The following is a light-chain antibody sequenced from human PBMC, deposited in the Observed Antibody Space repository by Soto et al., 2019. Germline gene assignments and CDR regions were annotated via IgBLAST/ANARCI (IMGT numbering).Light chain of an antibody. CDR3: SSYTSSSTV. J-gene: IGLJ3*02. CDR1: SSDVGGYNH. V-gene: IGLV2-14*01. CDR2: EVS. Sequence: QSALTQPASVSGSPGQSITISCTGTSSDVGGYNHVSWYQQHPGKAPKLMIYEVSNRPSGVSNRFSGSKSGNTASLTISGLQAEDEADYYCSSYTSSSTVFGGGTKLTVL.